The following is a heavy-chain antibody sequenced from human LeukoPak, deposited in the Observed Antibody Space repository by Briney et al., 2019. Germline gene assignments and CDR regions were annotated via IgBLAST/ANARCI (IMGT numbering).Heavy chain of an antibody. D-gene: IGHD3-22*01. CDR1: GYTFTSYG. CDR3: AREVGDYYDSSGSNYFDY. Sequence: GASVKVSCKASGYTFTSYGISWVRQAPGQGLEWMGWISAYNGNTNYAQKLQGRVTMTTDTSTSTAYMELRSLRSDDTAVYYCAREVGDYYDSSGSNYFDYWGQGTLVTVSS. V-gene: IGHV1-18*01. J-gene: IGHJ4*02. CDR2: ISAYNGNT.